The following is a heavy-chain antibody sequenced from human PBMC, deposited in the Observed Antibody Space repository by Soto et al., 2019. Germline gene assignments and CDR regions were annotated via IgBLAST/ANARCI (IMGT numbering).Heavy chain of an antibody. D-gene: IGHD2-2*01. CDR1: GYTFTDYD. Sequence: ASVKVSCKTSGYTFTDYDINCVRQATLQGRDGMGWMNPNSGNTGYAQKFQGRVSMTRNTATSTAYMELSSLRSDDTAIYYCARDSSTTNPVWGQGTMVTV. CDR2: MNPNSGNT. CDR3: ARDSSTTNPV. J-gene: IGHJ3*01. V-gene: IGHV1-8*01.